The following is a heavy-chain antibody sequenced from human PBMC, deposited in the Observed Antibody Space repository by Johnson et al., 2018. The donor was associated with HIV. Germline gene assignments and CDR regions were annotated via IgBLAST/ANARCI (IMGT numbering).Heavy chain of an antibody. D-gene: IGHD6-6*01. CDR1: GFTFSSYA. CDR3: ARGGQLVAFDI. V-gene: IGHV3-30-3*01. CDR2: ISYDGSNK. J-gene: IGHJ3*02. Sequence: QVQLVESGGGVVQPGRSLRLSCAASGFTFSSYAMHWVRQAPGKGLDWVAVISYDGSNKYYADSVKGRFTISRDNSKNTLYLQMNSLRAEDTAVYYCARGGQLVAFDIWGQGTMVTVSS.